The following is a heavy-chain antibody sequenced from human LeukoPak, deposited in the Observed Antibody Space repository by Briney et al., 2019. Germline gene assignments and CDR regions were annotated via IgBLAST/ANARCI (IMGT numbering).Heavy chain of an antibody. CDR1: GFTFSSYT. V-gene: IGHV3-48*01. Sequence: PGGSLRLSCAASGFTFSSYTMHWVRQAPGKGLEWISSISGGSSTIYYADSVKGRFTISRDNARNSLYLQMNSLRAEDTAVYYCARRGATSRYYYGMDVWGQGTTVTVSS. J-gene: IGHJ6*02. CDR3: ARRGATSRYYYGMDV. CDR2: ISGGSSTI. D-gene: IGHD1-26*01.